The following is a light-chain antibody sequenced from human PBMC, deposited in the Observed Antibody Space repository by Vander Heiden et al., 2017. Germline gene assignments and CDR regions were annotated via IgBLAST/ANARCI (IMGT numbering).Light chain of an antibody. CDR2: RGS. Sequence: IQLTHSPSSLSASVGDRITITCQASQDIGTLLNWYQHKPGKAPKLLISRGSDLASGVPSRFIGSGSESYFTLTISSLQPEDIATYYCQQNDNLPPFTFGQGTKLE. J-gene: IGKJ2*01. CDR3: QQNDNLPPFT. CDR1: QDIGTL. V-gene: IGKV1-33*01.